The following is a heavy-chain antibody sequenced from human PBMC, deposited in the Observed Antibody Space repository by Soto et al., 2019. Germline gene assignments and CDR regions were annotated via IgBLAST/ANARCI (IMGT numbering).Heavy chain of an antibody. J-gene: IGHJ4*02. CDR3: ARGVAGSGFDL. CDR1: GDSVSSNTAA. Sequence: SQTLSLTCAISGDSVSSNTAAWNWIRSSPSRGLEWLGRTYYRANWRHDYAVSVKSRITVNPDTSKNHFSLQLNSVTPDDTAVYYCARGVAGSGFDLCGQGTLVAFSS. D-gene: IGHD6-19*01. CDR2: TYYRANWRH. V-gene: IGHV6-1*01.